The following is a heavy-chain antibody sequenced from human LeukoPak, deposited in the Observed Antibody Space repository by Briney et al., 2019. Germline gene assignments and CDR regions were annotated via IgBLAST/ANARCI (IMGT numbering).Heavy chain of an antibody. Sequence: ASVKVSCKASGYTFTNYYMHWVRQAPGQGLEWMGIINPSGGSASYAQRFQGRVTMTRDTSTSTVYMELSTLRSEDTAVYYCARDRGVVGGPMGFDYWGQGTLVTVSS. D-gene: IGHD2-2*01. CDR1: GYTFTNYY. V-gene: IGHV1-46*01. J-gene: IGHJ4*02. CDR2: INPSGGSA. CDR3: ARDRGVVGGPMGFDY.